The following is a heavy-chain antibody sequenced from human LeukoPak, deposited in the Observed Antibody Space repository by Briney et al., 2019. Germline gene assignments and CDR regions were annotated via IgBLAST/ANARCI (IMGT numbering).Heavy chain of an antibody. CDR3: ARDIYAMYYFDY. J-gene: IGHJ4*02. CDR1: GFTFSSYS. D-gene: IGHD2-2*02. Sequence: SGGSLRLSCPASGFTFSSYSMNWVRPAPGKGLEWVSSISSSSSYIYYADSVKGRFTISRDNSKNTLYLQMNSLRAEDTAVYYCARDIYAMYYFDYWGQGTLVTVSS. CDR2: ISSSSSYI. V-gene: IGHV3-21*01.